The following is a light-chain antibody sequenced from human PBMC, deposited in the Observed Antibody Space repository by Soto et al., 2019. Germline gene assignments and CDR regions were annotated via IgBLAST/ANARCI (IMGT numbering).Light chain of an antibody. CDR1: QSISSY. CDR2: AAS. CDR3: QQSYSTLWT. J-gene: IGKJ1*01. V-gene: IGKV1-39*01. Sequence: DIQMTQSPSSLSASVGDRVTITCRASQSISSYLNWYQQKPWKAPKLLIYAASSLQSGVPSRFSGSGSGTDFTLTISSLQPEDFATYYCQQSYSTLWTFGKGTKVEIK.